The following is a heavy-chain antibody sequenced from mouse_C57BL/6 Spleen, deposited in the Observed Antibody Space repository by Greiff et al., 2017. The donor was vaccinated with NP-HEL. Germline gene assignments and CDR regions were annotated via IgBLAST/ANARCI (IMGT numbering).Heavy chain of an antibody. CDR3: EHTVVATPNYFDY. CDR2: IYPGSGST. J-gene: IGHJ2*01. V-gene: IGHV1-55*01. D-gene: IGHD1-1*01. Sequence: VQLQQPGAELVKPGASVKMSCKASGYTFTSYWITWVKQRPGQGLEWIGDIYPGSGSTNYNEKFKSKATLTVDTSSSTAYMQLSSLTSEDSAVYDGEHTVVATPNYFDYWGQGTTLTVSS. CDR1: GYTFTSYW.